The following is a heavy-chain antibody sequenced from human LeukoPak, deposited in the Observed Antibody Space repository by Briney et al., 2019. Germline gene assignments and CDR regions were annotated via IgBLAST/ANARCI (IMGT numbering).Heavy chain of an antibody. D-gene: IGHD3-22*01. Sequence: SETLSLTCTVSGGSISSSSYYWGWIRQPPGKGLEWIGGIYYSGNTYYNPSLKSRVTISVDTPKNQFSLKLSSVTAADTAVYYCARQPYYYDSSGYPHWGQGTLATVSA. CDR3: ARQPYYYDSSGYPH. CDR2: IYYSGNT. J-gene: IGHJ1*01. V-gene: IGHV4-39*01. CDR1: GGSISSSSYY.